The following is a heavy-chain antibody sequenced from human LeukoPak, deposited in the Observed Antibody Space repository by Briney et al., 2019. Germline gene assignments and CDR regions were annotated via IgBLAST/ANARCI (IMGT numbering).Heavy chain of an antibody. CDR2: IYTSGGT. CDR3: PREGFLRWLEYYYYYMDV. Sequence: SETLSLTCTVSGGSISSYYWSWIRQLAGKGLEWIGRIYTSGGTNYNPSLKSRVTMSVDTSKNQFSLKLSSVTAADTAVYYCPREGFLRWLEYYYYYMDVWGKGTMVTVSS. CDR1: GGSISSYY. J-gene: IGHJ6*03. V-gene: IGHV4-4*07. D-gene: IGHD4-23*01.